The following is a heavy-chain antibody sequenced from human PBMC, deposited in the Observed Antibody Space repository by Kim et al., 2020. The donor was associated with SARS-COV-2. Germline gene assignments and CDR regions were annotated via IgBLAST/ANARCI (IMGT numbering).Heavy chain of an antibody. D-gene: IGHD2-15*01. J-gene: IGHJ5*02. CDR1: GFTFSSYS. CDR3: APDVCSGGSCYSSWFDP. Sequence: GGSLRLSCAASGFTFSSYSMNWVRQAPGKGLEWVSSISSSSSYIYYADSVKGRFTISRDNAKNSLYLQMNSLRAEDTAVYYCAPDVCSGGSCYSSWFDPWGQGTLVTVSS. CDR2: ISSSSSYI. V-gene: IGHV3-21*01.